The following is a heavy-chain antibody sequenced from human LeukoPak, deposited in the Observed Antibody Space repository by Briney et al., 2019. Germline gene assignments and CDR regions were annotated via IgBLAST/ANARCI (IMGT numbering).Heavy chain of an antibody. D-gene: IGHD3-16*01. Sequence: GGSLRLSCAASGFTFSGYPIHWVRQAPGKGLEWVANIKHDGSEQIYVDSVKGRFTISRDNAKDSVYLQMNSLRAEDTAVYYCTRGLGEHGGVSDRWGQGTLVIVS. V-gene: IGHV3-7*01. CDR3: TRGLGEHGGVSDR. CDR2: IKHDGSEQ. CDR1: GFTFSGYP. J-gene: IGHJ5*02.